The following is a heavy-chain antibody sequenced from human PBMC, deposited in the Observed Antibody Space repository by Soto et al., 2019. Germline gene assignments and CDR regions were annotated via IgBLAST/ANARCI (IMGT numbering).Heavy chain of an antibody. CDR1: GFIFSGYA. CDR3: ARGSGGYSYYGVDV. Sequence: GGSLRLSCAASGFIFSGYAMHWVRQAPGKGLQWVALISYDGSNKYYADSVKGRFTISRDSSKNTMYLQMNSLRAEDTAVFYCARGSGGYSYYGVDVWGQGTTVTVSS. CDR2: ISYDGSNK. J-gene: IGHJ6*02. V-gene: IGHV3-30-3*01. D-gene: IGHD3-16*01.